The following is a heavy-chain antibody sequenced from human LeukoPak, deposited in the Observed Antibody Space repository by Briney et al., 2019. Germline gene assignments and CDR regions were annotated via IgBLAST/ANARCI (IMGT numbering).Heavy chain of an antibody. CDR1: GYTFTGYY. CDR3: ARDSFGIWFGELSFYYYMDV. J-gene: IGHJ6*03. V-gene: IGHV1-2*02. CDR2: INPNSGGT. Sequence: ASVKVSCKASGYTFTGYYMHWVRQAPAQGLEWMGWINPNSGGTNYAQKFQGRVTMTRDTSISTAYMELSRLTSDDTAVYYCARDSFGIWFGELSFYYYMDVWGKGTTVTVSS. D-gene: IGHD3-10*01.